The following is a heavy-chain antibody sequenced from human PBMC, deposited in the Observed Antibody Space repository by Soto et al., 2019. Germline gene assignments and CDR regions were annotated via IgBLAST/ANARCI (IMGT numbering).Heavy chain of an antibody. D-gene: IGHD3-10*01. Sequence: GGSLRLSCAASGFTFSSYAMSWVRQAPGKGLEWVSAISGSGGSTYYADSVKGRFTISRDNSKNTLYLQMNSLRAEDTAVYYCERYEEPTYYYYYYYGMDVWGQGTTVTAP. J-gene: IGHJ6*02. CDR2: ISGSGGST. CDR3: ERYEEPTYYYYYYYGMDV. CDR1: GFTFSSYA. V-gene: IGHV3-23*01.